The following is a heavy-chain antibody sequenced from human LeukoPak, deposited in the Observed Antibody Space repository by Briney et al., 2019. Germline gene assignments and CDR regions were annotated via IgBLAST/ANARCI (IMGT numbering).Heavy chain of an antibody. V-gene: IGHV4-59*12. CDR2: ISDSGST. Sequence: SETLSLTCTVSGGSISSYYWSWIRQPPGKGLEWTGYISDSGSTHYNPSLKSRLTISVDKSKNQFSLKVSSVTAADTALYYCAAKGGSYRSFDYWGQGTLVTVSS. CDR1: GGSISSYY. J-gene: IGHJ4*02. D-gene: IGHD1-26*01. CDR3: AAKGGSYRSFDY.